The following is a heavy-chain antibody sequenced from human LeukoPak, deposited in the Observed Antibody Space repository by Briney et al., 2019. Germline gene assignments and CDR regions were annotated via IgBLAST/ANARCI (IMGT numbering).Heavy chain of an antibody. J-gene: IGHJ5*02. D-gene: IGHD3-10*01. CDR3: ARDSGDLPDNVDTPGS. V-gene: IGHV3-30*03. CDR1: GFTFSDYY. CDR2: ISYDGSKK. Sequence: GGSLRLSCAASGFTFSDYYMSWIRQAPGKGLEWVTLISYDGSKKLYSDSVKGRFTISRDNSNSTLYLQMTSLTTDDTGLYYCARDSGDLPDNVDTPGSWGQGTLVTVSS.